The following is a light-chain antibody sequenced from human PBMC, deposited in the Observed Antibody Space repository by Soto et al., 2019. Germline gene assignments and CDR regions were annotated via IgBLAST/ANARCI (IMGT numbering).Light chain of an antibody. J-gene: IGKJ1*01. V-gene: IGKV1-5*03. CDR1: QSISSW. Sequence: DIQMTQSPSTLSASVGDRVTITCRASQSISSWLAWYQQKPGKVPKLLIYKASTLQSGVPSRFSGSGSVTEFTLAISSLQPDDSATYYCQQYNDNWTFGQGTKVDIK. CDR3: QQYNDNWT. CDR2: KAS.